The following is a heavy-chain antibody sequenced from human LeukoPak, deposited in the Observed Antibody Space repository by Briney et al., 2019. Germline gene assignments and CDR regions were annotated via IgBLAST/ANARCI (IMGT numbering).Heavy chain of an antibody. CDR2: IKEDGSEK. Sequence: GGSLRLSCAASGFPFSSYWMSWVRQAPGKGLEWVANIKEDGSEKFHVGSVRGRFTISRDNAKNSLYLQMNSLRVEDTAVYYCARDPDYGDYRGWFDPWGQGTLVTVSS. CDR1: GFPFSSYW. CDR3: ARDPDYGDYRGWFDP. V-gene: IGHV3-7*01. J-gene: IGHJ5*02. D-gene: IGHD4-17*01.